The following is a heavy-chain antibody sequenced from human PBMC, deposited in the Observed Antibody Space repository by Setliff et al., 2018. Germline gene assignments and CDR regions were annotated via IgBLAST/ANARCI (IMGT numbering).Heavy chain of an antibody. CDR2: INPGNGNT. CDR1: GYTFTDYA. Sequence: ASVKVPCKASGYTFTDYAMHWVRQAPGQRLEWMGWINPGNGNTKYSRKFQGRVTITRDTSASTAYMELSSLRSEDTAVYYCARDKGYDSSGYYFYYYYYMDVWGKGTTVTVSS. CDR3: ARDKGYDSSGYYFYYYYYMDV. D-gene: IGHD3-22*01. V-gene: IGHV1-3*01. J-gene: IGHJ6*03.